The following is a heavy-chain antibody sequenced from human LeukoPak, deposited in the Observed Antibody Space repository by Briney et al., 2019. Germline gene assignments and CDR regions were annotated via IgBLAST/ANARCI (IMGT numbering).Heavy chain of an antibody. D-gene: IGHD6-13*01. CDR1: GGSISSYY. Sequence: SEPLSLTCTVSGGSISSYYWSWIRQPPGKGLEWIGYIYYSGSTNYNPSLKSRVTISVDTSKNQFYLKLSSVTAADTAVYYCARVRGYSSSWYWFDPWGQGTLVTVSS. J-gene: IGHJ5*02. CDR3: ARVRGYSSSWYWFDP. CDR2: IYYSGST. V-gene: IGHV4-59*01.